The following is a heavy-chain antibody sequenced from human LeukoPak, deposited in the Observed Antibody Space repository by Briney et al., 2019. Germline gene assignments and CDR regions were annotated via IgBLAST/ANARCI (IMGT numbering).Heavy chain of an antibody. CDR3: ARQREGYSGSYFDY. CDR2: INHSGST. V-gene: IGHV4-34*01. J-gene: IGHJ4*02. CDR1: GGSFSGYY. D-gene: IGHD1-26*01. Sequence: PSETLSLTCAVYGGSFSGYYWSWIRQPPGEGLEWIGEINHSGSTNYNPSLKSRVTISVDTSKNQFSLKLSSVTAADTAVHYCARQREGYSGSYFDYWGQGTLVTVSS.